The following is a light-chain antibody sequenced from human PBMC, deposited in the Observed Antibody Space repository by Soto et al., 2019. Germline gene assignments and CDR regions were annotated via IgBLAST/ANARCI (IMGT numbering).Light chain of an antibody. V-gene: IGKV3-20*01. Sequence: EIVLTQSPGTLSLSSGERATLSCRASQSVNSNYLTWYQQKPGLTPRLLIYGASSRATGIPDRFSGSGSGTDFTLTISRLEPEDFAMYYCQQYDSSRLTFGGGTKVEIK. CDR3: QQYDSSRLT. CDR2: GAS. J-gene: IGKJ4*01. CDR1: QSVNSNY.